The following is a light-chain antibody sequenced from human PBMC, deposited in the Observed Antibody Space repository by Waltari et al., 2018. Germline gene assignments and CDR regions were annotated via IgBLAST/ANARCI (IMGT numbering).Light chain of an antibody. Sequence: EIVLTQSPATLSLSPGERATLSCGASQNIGGAYLAWYQQKPGLAPRLIIYGTAIRAAGVPDRFSGSGSGTDFSLTISRLEPEDFALYFCQQYANSPVALGGGTKVEF. CDR3: QQYANSPVA. CDR2: GTA. V-gene: IGKV3D-20*01. CDR1: QNIGGAY. J-gene: IGKJ4*01.